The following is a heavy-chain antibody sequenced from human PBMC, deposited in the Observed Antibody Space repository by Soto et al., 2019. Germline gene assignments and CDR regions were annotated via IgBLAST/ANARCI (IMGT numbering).Heavy chain of an antibody. CDR2: IYPGDSDT. CDR3: AKDLWAGSSWYATYDAFDI. D-gene: IGHD6-13*01. J-gene: IGHJ3*02. CDR1: GYSFTSYW. Sequence: LGESLKISCKGSGYSFTSYWIGWVRQMPGKGLEWMGIIYPGDSDTRYSPSFQGRFTISRDNSKNTLFLQMNSLRAEDTAVYYCAKDLWAGSSWYATYDAFDIWGQGTMVTVSS. V-gene: IGHV5-51*01.